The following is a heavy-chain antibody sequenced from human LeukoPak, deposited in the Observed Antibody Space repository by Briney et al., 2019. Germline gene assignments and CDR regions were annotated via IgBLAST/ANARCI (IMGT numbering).Heavy chain of an antibody. J-gene: IGHJ4*02. V-gene: IGHV1-2*02. CDR1: GYTFTGYY. CDR2: INPNSGGT. Sequence: ASVKVSCKASGYTFTGYYMHWVRQAPGQGLEWMGWINPNSGGTNYAQKFQGRVTMTRDTSISTAYMELSRLRSDDTAIYYCARAMGPYYYESSVNYWGQGTLVTVSS. D-gene: IGHD3-22*01. CDR3: ARAMGPYYYESSVNY.